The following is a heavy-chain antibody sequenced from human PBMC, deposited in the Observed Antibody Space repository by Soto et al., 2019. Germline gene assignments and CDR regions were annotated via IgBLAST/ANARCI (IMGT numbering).Heavy chain of an antibody. Sequence: QVQLQESGPGLVKPSQTLSLTCTVSGGSISSGDYYWSWIRQPPGKGLEWIGYIYYSGSTYYNPSLKSRVTISVDTSKNQFSLKLSSVTAADTAVYYCVREGYDILTGPDAFDIWGQGTMVTVSS. V-gene: IGHV4-30-4*01. CDR2: IYYSGST. D-gene: IGHD3-9*01. J-gene: IGHJ3*02. CDR1: GGSISSGDYY. CDR3: VREGYDILTGPDAFDI.